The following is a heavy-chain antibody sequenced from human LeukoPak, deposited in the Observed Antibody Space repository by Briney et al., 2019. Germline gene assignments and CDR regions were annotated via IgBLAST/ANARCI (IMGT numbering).Heavy chain of an antibody. CDR3: ARVGIAAAGTPDYYYGMDV. CDR2: IYYSGST. Sequence: XWSWIRXPPGKGLEWIGYIYYSGSTNYNPSLKSRVTISVDTSKNQFSLKLSSVTAADTAVYYCARVGIAAAGTPDYYYGMDVWGQGTTVTVSS. CDR1: X. J-gene: IGHJ6*02. D-gene: IGHD6-13*01. V-gene: IGHV4-59*01.